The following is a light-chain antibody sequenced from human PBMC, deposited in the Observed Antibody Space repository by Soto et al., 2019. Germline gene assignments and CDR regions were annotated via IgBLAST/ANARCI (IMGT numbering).Light chain of an antibody. J-gene: IGKJ4*01. CDR2: HAS. V-gene: IGKV3-11*01. Sequence: ETVLTQSPATLSLSPGDRATLSCRASQSVGTNLAWFQQKSGQAPRLLIYHASNRVTGVPARFSGSGSGTDFTLTISSLEPEDFAVYYCQQRSNGLTFGGGTKVEIK. CDR1: QSVGTN. CDR3: QQRSNGLT.